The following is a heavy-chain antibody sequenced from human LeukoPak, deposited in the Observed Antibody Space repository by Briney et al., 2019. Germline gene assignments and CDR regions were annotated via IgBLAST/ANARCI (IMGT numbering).Heavy chain of an antibody. CDR2: IYYSGST. Sequence: ETSETLSLTCTVSGGSISSYYWNSIRQPPGKGLEWIGYIYYSGSTNYNPSLKSRVTISVDTSKNQFSLKLSSVTAADTAVYYCASLGDYYFDYWGQGTLVTVPS. CDR1: GGSISSYY. D-gene: IGHD3-16*01. V-gene: IGHV4-59*01. CDR3: ASLGDYYFDY. J-gene: IGHJ4*02.